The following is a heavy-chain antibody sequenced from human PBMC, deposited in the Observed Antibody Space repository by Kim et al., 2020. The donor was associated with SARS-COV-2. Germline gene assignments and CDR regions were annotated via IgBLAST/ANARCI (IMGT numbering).Heavy chain of an antibody. CDR3: AREGATIFGDYYYYYGMDV. J-gene: IGHJ6*02. V-gene: IGHV4-31*03. CDR2: IYYSGST. D-gene: IGHD3-3*01. CDR1: GGSISSGGYY. Sequence: SETLSLTCTVSGGSISSGGYYWSWIRQHPGKGLEWIGYIYYSGSTYYNPSLKSRVTISVDTSKNQFSLKLSSVTAADTAVYYCAREGATIFGDYYYYYGMDVWGQGTTVTVSS.